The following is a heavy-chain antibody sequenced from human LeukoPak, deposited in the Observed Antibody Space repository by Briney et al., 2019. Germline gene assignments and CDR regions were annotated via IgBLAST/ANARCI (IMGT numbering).Heavy chain of an antibody. CDR1: GFTFSSSA. CDR3: ARGAYSSSWAYFDY. CDR2: IKQDGSEK. Sequence: GGSLRLSCAASGFTFSSSAMSWVRQAPGKGLEWVANIKQDGSEKYYVDSVKGRFTISRDNAKNSLYLHMDSLRAEDTAVYYCARGAYSSSWAYFDYWGQGTLVTVSS. D-gene: IGHD6-13*01. J-gene: IGHJ4*02. V-gene: IGHV3-7*01.